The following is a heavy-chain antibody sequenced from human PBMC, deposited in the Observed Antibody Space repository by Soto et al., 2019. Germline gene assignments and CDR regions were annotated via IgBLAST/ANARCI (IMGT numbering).Heavy chain of an antibody. CDR2: ISAYNGNT. D-gene: IGHD6-19*01. V-gene: IGHV1-18*01. J-gene: IGHJ3*02. CDR1: GYTFTSYG. Sequence: ASVKVSCKASGYTFTSYGISWVRQAPGQGLEWMGWISAYNGNTNYAQKLQGRVTMTTDTSTSTAYMELRSLRPDDTAVYYCAREAYSSGWFRGGGSPDAFDIWGQGTMVTVSS. CDR3: AREAYSSGWFRGGGSPDAFDI.